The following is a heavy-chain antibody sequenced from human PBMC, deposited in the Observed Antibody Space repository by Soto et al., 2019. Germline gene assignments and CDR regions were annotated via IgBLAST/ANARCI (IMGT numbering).Heavy chain of an antibody. CDR2: ISYDGSNK. CDR3: AKGDGFDWSMDV. Sequence: PGGSLRLSCAASGFTFSSYGMHWVRQAPGKGLEWVAVISYDGSNKYYADSVEGRFTISRDNSKNTLYLQMNSLRAEDTAVYYCAKGDGFDWSMDVWGQGTTVTVS. V-gene: IGHV3-30*18. J-gene: IGHJ6*02. CDR1: GFTFSSYG. D-gene: IGHD3-9*01.